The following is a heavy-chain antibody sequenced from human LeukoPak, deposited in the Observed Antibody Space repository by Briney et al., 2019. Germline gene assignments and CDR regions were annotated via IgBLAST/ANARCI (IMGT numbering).Heavy chain of an antibody. V-gene: IGHV4-34*01. CDR2: INHSGST. J-gene: IGHJ4*02. D-gene: IGHD6-13*01. Sequence: SETLSLTCAVYGGSFSGYYWSWIRQPPGKGLEWIGEINHSGSTNYNPSLKSRVTISVDTSKNQFSLKPSSVTAADTAVYYCARGRGSSSWMYFDYWGQGTLVTVSS. CDR3: ARGRGSSSWMYFDY. CDR1: GGSFSGYY.